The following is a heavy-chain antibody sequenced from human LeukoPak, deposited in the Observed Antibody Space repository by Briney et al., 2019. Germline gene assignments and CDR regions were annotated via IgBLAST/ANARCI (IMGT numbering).Heavy chain of an antibody. D-gene: IGHD1-26*01. CDR2: ISSSSSYI. CDR1: GFTFSSYS. Sequence: KSGGSLRLSCAASGFTFSSYSMNWVRQAPGKGLEWVSSISSSSSYIYYADSVKGRFTISRDNAKNSLYLQMNSLRAEDTAVYYCARRGGSWSWTIDYWGQGTPVTVSS. V-gene: IGHV3-21*01. J-gene: IGHJ4*02. CDR3: ARRGGSWSWTIDY.